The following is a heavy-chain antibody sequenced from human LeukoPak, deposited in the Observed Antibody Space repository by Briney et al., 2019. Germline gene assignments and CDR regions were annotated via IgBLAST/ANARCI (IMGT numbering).Heavy chain of an antibody. J-gene: IGHJ4*02. V-gene: IGHV3-74*01. CDR1: GFSFSDYW. CDR3: TRGGSGSGWSPY. Sequence: PGGSLRLSCAASGFSFSDYWMHWVRQAPGKGLVWVSRINSGGSNTSYADSVKGRFSISRDNAKSTLYLQMNSLRAEDTAVYYCTRGGSGSGWSPYWGQGNLVTVS. D-gene: IGHD6-19*01. CDR2: INSGGSNT.